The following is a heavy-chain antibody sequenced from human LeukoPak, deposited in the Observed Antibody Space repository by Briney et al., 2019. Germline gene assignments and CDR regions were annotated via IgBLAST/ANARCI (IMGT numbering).Heavy chain of an antibody. CDR1: GFTFSSYA. V-gene: IGHV3-30-3*02. J-gene: IGHJ6*04. CDR2: ISYDGSNK. D-gene: IGHD3-10*02. Sequence: GGSLRLSRAASGFTFSSYAMHWVRQAPGKGLEWVAVISYDGSNKYYADSVKGRFTISRDNSKNSLYLQMNSLRAEDTAVYYCAELGITMIGGVWGKGTTVTISS. CDR3: AELGITMIGGV.